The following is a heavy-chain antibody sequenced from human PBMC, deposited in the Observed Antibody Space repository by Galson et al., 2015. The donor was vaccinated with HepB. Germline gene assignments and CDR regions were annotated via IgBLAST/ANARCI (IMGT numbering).Heavy chain of an antibody. D-gene: IGHD4/OR15-4a*01. CDR1: GGTFSSYA. V-gene: IGHV1-69*13. Sequence: SVKVSCKASGGTFSSYAISWVRQAPGQRLEWMGGITPLFAAADYAQKFQGRVTITADESTSTVFMDLSSLKSDDTAVYFCARAARPGANSAWETEYYFDYWGQGTRVIVSS. CDR3: ARAARPGANSAWETEYYFDY. CDR2: ITPLFAAA. J-gene: IGHJ4*02.